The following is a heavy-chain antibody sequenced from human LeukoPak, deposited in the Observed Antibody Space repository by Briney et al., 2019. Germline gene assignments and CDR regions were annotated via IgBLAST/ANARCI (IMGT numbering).Heavy chain of an antibody. Sequence: GGSLRLSCAASGFSFSNVWMSWVRQAPGKGLEWVGRINNQADVRTTDYAAPVKGRFTLLREDSKTTLYLQMNSLKIEDTAVYYCTTHPSYSGYVGDYWGQGTLVTVSS. V-gene: IGHV3-15*01. CDR1: GFSFSNVW. CDR3: TTHPSYSGYVGDY. CDR2: INNQADVRTT. D-gene: IGHD5-12*01. J-gene: IGHJ4*02.